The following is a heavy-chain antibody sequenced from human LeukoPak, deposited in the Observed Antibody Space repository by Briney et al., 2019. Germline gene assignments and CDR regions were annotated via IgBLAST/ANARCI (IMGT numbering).Heavy chain of an antibody. D-gene: IGHD3-9*01. CDR3: AKDLANLYFEAFDY. CDR1: GFTFSSYG. CDR2: ISYDGSNK. Sequence: GGSLRLSCAASGFTFSSYGMHWDRQAPGKGLEWVAVISYDGSNKYYADSVKGRFTISRDNSKNTLYLQMNSLRAEDTAVYYCAKDLANLYFEAFDYWGQGTLVTVSS. V-gene: IGHV3-30*18. J-gene: IGHJ4*02.